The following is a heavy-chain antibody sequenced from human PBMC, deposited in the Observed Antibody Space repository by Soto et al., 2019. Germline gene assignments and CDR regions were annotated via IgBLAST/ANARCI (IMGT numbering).Heavy chain of an antibody. Sequence: GESLKISCKGSGYTFTRHWIGWVRQMPGKGLEWMGIIYSGDSDTRYSPSFQGQVTISAEKSISTAYLQWNSLKASDTAMYYCARRFGLATYYMDDVFDLWGQRTMDTGSS. CDR3: ARRFGLATYYMDDVFDL. D-gene: IGHD3-22*01. V-gene: IGHV5-51*01. J-gene: IGHJ3*01. CDR2: IYSGDSDT. CDR1: GYTFTRHW.